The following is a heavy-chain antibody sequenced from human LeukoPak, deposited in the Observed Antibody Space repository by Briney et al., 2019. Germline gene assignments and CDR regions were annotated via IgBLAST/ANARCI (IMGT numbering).Heavy chain of an antibody. J-gene: IGHJ4*02. Sequence: PGGSLRLSCAASGFTFSHAWMSWVRQAPGKGLEWVSTISGTDYSTYYADSVKGRFTISRDNSKNTLYLQMNSLRAEDTAVYYCAKDFWSGYYPNYWGQGTLVTVSS. CDR2: ISGTDYST. V-gene: IGHV3-23*01. D-gene: IGHD3-3*01. CDR1: GFTFSHAW. CDR3: AKDFWSGYYPNY.